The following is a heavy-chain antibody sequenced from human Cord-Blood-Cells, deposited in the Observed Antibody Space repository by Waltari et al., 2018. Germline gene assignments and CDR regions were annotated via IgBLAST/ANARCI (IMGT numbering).Heavy chain of an antibody. CDR2: IYHSGGT. J-gene: IGHJ3*02. Sequence: QVQLQESGPGLVKPSGTLSLTCAVSGGSISSSNWWSWVRQPPGRGLEGIGEIYHSGGTNYNPSLKSRVTISVDKSKNQFSLKLSSVTAADTAVYYCARASRYYDSSGYYAFDIWGQGTMVTVSS. V-gene: IGHV4-4*02. CDR3: ARASRYYDSSGYYAFDI. D-gene: IGHD3-22*01. CDR1: GGSISSSNW.